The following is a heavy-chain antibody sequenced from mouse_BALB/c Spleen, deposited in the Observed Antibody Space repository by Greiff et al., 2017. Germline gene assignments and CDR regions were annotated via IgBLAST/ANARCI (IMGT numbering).Heavy chain of an antibody. CDR2: INPSNGGT. J-gene: IGHJ4*01. Sequence: VQLQQPGAELVKPGASVKLSCKASGYTFTSYYMYWVKQRPGQGLEWIGGINPSNGGTNFNEKFKSKATLTVDKSSSTAYMQLSSLTSEDSAVYYCTGGNYLYYAMDYWGQGTSVTVSS. V-gene: IGHV1S81*02. D-gene: IGHD2-1*01. CDR1: GYTFTSYY. CDR3: TGGNYLYYAMDY.